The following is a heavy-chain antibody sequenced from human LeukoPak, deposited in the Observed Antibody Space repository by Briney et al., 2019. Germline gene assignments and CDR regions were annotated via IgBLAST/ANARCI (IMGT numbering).Heavy chain of an antibody. V-gene: IGHV4-59*02. CDR2: IYYSGST. CDR1: GGSVSSYY. CDR3: ARVSTVTTAPQFDY. D-gene: IGHD4-17*01. Sequence: WETLSLTCTVSGGSVSSYYWSWIRQPPGKGLEWIGYIYYSGSTNYNPSLKSRFTISVDTSKNQFSLKLTSVTAADTAVYYCARVSTVTTAPQFDYWGQGTPVTVSS. J-gene: IGHJ4*02.